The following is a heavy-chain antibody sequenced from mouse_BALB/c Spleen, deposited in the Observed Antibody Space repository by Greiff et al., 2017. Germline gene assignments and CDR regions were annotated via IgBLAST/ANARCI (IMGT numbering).Heavy chain of an antibody. J-gene: IGHJ2*01. CDR1: GFSLTSYG. CDR2: IWSGGST. V-gene: IGHV2-2*02. Sequence: VMLVESGPGLVQPSQSLSITCTVSGFSLTSYGVHWVRQSPGKGLEWLGVIWSGGSTDYNAAFISRLSISKDNSKSQVFFKMNSLQANDTAIYYCARMRYRYDYFDYWGQGTTLTVSS. D-gene: IGHD2-14*01. CDR3: ARMRYRYDYFDY.